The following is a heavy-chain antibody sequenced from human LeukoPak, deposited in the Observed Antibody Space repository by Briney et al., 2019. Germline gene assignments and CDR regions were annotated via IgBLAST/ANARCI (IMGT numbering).Heavy chain of an antibody. CDR2: IRYDGSNK. J-gene: IGHJ4*02. V-gene: IGHV3-30*02. CDR1: GSTFSSYG. D-gene: IGHD3-10*01. Sequence: GGSLRLSCAASGSTFSSYGMHWVRQAPGKGLEWVAFIRYDGSNKYYADSVKGRFTISRDNSKNTLYLQMNSLRAEDTAVYYCAKDHNYYGSGSDPFDYWGQGTLVTVSS. CDR3: AKDHNYYGSGSDPFDY.